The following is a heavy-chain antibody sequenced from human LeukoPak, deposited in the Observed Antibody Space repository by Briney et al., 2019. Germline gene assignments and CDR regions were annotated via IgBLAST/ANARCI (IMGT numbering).Heavy chain of an antibody. V-gene: IGHV1-2*02. J-gene: IGHJ4*02. CDR1: GYTFTDSY. D-gene: IGHD3-10*01. Sequence: ASVNVSCKASGYTFTDSYMHWVRQAPGQGLEWMGWINPKTGGTNYAQRFQGRVTMTRDTSIRTAYMELNSLRSDDTAVYYCARDGRLTIFVRGIITEGSPPKNWGQGTLVTVSS. CDR2: INPKTGGT. CDR3: ARDGRLTIFVRGIITEGSPPKN.